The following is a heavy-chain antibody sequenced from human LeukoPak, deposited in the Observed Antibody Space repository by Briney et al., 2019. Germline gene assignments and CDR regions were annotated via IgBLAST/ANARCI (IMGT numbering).Heavy chain of an antibody. Sequence: SETLSLTCAVYGGSFSGYYWSWIRQPPGKGLEWIGEINHSGSTNYNPSLKSRVTISVDTSKNQFSLKLSSLTAADTAVYYCARIRFYYHSGPDLDLYYFDYWGQGTLVTVSS. D-gene: IGHD3-22*01. CDR2: INHSGST. CDR1: GGSFSGYY. J-gene: IGHJ4*02. V-gene: IGHV4-34*01. CDR3: ARIRFYYHSGPDLDLYYFDY.